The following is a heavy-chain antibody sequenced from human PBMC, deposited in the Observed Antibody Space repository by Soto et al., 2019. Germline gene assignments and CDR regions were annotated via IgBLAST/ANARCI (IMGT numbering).Heavy chain of an antibody. V-gene: IGHV1-2*02. CDR3: ARDLANGGGSAGFDY. D-gene: IGHD1-26*01. Sequence: GASVKVSXKASGYTFTVYYMHWVRQAPGQGLEWMGWINPKSGGTMYPQKFQGRVTMTWDTSISTAYMALTRLRSDDTAVYYCARDLANGGGSAGFDYWGQGTLVTVSS. CDR1: GYTFTVYY. J-gene: IGHJ4*02. CDR2: INPKSGGT.